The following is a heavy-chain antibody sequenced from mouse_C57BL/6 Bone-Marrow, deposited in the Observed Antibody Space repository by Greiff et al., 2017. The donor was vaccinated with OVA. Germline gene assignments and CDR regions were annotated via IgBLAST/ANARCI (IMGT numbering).Heavy chain of an antibody. V-gene: IGHV5-4*03. CDR3: ARVYYGHDYFDY. Sequence: DVMLVESGGGLVKPGGSLKLSCAASGFTFSSYAMSWVRQTPEKRLEWVATISDGGSYTYYPDNVKGRFTISRDNAKNNLYLQMSHLKSEDTAMYYCARVYYGHDYFDYWGQGTTLTVSS. CDR1: GFTFSSYA. D-gene: IGHD1-1*01. CDR2: ISDGGSYT. J-gene: IGHJ2*01.